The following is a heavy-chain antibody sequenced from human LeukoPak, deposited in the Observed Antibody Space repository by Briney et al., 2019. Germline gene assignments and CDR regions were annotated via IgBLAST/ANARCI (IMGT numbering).Heavy chain of an antibody. CDR2: ISAYNGST. J-gene: IGHJ4*02. Sequence: ASVKVSCKASGYTFTSYGISWVRQAPGQGLEWMGWISAYNGSTNYAQKLQGRVTMTTDTSTSTAYMELRSLRSDDTAVYYCARDRGRITMIKYYFDYWGQGTLVTVSP. CDR1: GYTFTSYG. D-gene: IGHD3-22*01. V-gene: IGHV1-18*01. CDR3: ARDRGRITMIKYYFDY.